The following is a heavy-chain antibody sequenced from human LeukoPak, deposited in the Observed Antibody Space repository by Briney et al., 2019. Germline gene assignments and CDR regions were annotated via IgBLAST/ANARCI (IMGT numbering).Heavy chain of an antibody. D-gene: IGHD3-10*01. CDR1: GGSISSYY. Sequence: PSETLSLTCTVSGGSISSYYWSWIRQPPGKGLEWIGYIYYSGSTNYNPSLKSRVTISVDTSKNQFSLKLNSVTAADTAIYYCARSLYYYDGLDIWGQGTMVTVSS. CDR3: ARSLYYYDGLDI. V-gene: IGHV4-59*01. J-gene: IGHJ3*02. CDR2: IYYSGST.